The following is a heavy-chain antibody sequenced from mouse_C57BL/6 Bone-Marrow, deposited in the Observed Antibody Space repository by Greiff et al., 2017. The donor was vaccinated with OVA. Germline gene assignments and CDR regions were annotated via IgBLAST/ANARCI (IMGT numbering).Heavy chain of an antibody. D-gene: IGHD1-1*01. CDR2: IRSKSNNYAT. Sequence: EVKLVESGGGLVQPKGSLKLSCAASGFSFNTYAMNWVRQAPGKGLEWVARIRSKSNNYATYYADSVKDRFTISRDDSESMLYLQMNNLKTEDTAMYYCGRHYGSNVYWYFDVWGTGTTVTVSS. CDR3: GRHYGSNVYWYFDV. V-gene: IGHV10-1*01. J-gene: IGHJ1*03. CDR1: GFSFNTYA.